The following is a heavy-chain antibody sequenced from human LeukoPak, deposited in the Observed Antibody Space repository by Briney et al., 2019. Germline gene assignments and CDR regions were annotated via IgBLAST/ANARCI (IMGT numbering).Heavy chain of an antibody. CDR1: GGTFSSYA. V-gene: IGHV1-69*04. Sequence: ASVKVSCKASGGTFSSYAISWVRQAPGQVLEWMGRIIPILGIANYAQKFQGRVTITADKSTSTAYMELSSLRSEDTAVYYCAREDCSGGSCYSHFDYWGQGTLVTVSS. CDR2: IIPILGIA. J-gene: IGHJ4*02. CDR3: AREDCSGGSCYSHFDY. D-gene: IGHD2-15*01.